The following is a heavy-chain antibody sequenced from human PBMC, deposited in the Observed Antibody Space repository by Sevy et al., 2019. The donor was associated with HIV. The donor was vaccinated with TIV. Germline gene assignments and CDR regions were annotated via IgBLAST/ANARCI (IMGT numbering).Heavy chain of an antibody. CDR3: ARDYYGDYGWVVDY. Sequence: SETLSLTCTVSGGSVSSYCWSWIRQPAGKGLEWIGRIYPSGRTNYNPYLKSRVTMSVDTSKNQFSLKMSSVTAADTAAYFCARDYYGDYGWVVDYWGQGTLVTVSS. CDR2: IYPSGRT. V-gene: IGHV4-4*07. CDR1: GGSVSSYC. D-gene: IGHD4-17*01. J-gene: IGHJ4*02.